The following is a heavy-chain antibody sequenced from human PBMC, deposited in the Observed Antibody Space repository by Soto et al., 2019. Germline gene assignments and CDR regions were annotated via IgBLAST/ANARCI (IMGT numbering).Heavy chain of an antibody. J-gene: IGHJ4*02. CDR1: GFTFSSYW. CDR2: IKQDGSEK. D-gene: IGHD6-19*01. CDR3: ARGTGAAVAADY. V-gene: IGHV3-7*01. Sequence: EVQLVESGGGLVQPGGSLRLSCAASGFTFSSYWMSWVRQAPGKGLEWVANIKQDGSEKFYVDSVKGRFTISRDNAKNSLYLQRNSLRAEDTAEYYCARGTGAAVAADYWGQGTLATGSS.